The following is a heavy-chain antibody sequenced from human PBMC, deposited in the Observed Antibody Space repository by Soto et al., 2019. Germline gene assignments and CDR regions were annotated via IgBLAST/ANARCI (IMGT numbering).Heavy chain of an antibody. J-gene: IGHJ6*02. Sequence: ASVKVSCKASGYTFTSYGISWVRQARGQGLEWMGWISAYNGNTNYAQKLQGRVTMTTDTSTSTAYMELRSLRSDDTAVYYCAREGNFYFQLYYYYGMDVWGQGTTVTVSS. V-gene: IGHV1-18*01. CDR2: ISAYNGNT. CDR1: GYTFTSYG. CDR3: AREGNFYFQLYYYYGMDV. D-gene: IGHD2-21*01.